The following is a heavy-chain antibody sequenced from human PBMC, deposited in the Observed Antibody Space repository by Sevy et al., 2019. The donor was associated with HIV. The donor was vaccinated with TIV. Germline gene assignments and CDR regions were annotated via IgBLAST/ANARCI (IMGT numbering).Heavy chain of an antibody. J-gene: IGHJ4*02. V-gene: IGHV3-23*01. CDR3: AKDGSAYDSSGYYSFDY. Sequence: GGSLRLSCAASGFTFSSYAMSWVRQAPGKGLEWVSAISGSGGGTYYADSVKGRFTISRDNSKNTLYLQMNSLRAEDTAVYYCAKDGSAYDSSGYYSFDYWGQGTLVTVSS. D-gene: IGHD3-22*01. CDR2: ISGSGGGT. CDR1: GFTFSSYA.